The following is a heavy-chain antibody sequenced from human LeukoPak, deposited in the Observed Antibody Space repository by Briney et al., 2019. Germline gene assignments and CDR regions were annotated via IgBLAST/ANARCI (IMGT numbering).Heavy chain of an antibody. D-gene: IGHD3-22*01. V-gene: IGHV1-46*01. CDR1: GYTFTSYY. J-gene: IGHJ4*02. CDR3: ARDYDSSGYYSHYFDY. CDR2: INPSGGST. Sequence: ASVKVSCKASGYTFTSYYMHWVRQAPGQGLEWMGIINPSGGSTSYAQKFQDRVTMTRDMSKSKVYMELSSLRSEDTAVYYCARDYDSSGYYSHYFDYWGQGTLVPVSS.